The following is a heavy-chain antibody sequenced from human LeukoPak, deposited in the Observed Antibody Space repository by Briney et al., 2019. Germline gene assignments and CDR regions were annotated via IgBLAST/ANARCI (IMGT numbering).Heavy chain of an antibody. CDR3: TRIITIGQPPYYYYMDL. V-gene: IGHV1-69*13. CDR1: GGTFTKSA. D-gene: IGHD3-10*01. J-gene: IGHJ6*03. Sequence: SVKVSCKASGGTFTKSAFSWVRQAPGQGLEWMGGFIPLLGTANYAQEFQGRVTITVDESTSTAYMQLSSLRSKDTAMYFCTRIITIGQPPYYYYMDLWGKGTTVTVSS. CDR2: FIPLLGTA.